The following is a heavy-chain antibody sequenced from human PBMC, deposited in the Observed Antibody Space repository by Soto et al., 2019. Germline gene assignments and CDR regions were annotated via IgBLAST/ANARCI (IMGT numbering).Heavy chain of an antibody. CDR2: ISYDGSNK. CDR3: AREGPNFGVVTPYGMDV. CDR1: GFTFSSYA. J-gene: IGHJ6*02. Sequence: QPGGSLRLSCAASGFTFSSYAMHWVRQAPGKGLEWVAVISYDGSNKYYADPVKGRFTISRDNSKNTLYLQMNSLRAEDTAVYYCAREGPNFGVVTPYGMDVWGQGTTVTVSS. D-gene: IGHD3-3*01. V-gene: IGHV3-30-3*01.